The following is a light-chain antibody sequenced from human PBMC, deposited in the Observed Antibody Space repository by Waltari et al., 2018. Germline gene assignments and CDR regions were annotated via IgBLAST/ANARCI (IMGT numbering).Light chain of an antibody. V-gene: IGLV6-57*03. CDR3: QSYDNTNYVV. J-gene: IGLJ2*01. Sequence: FVLSQPHSVSESPGKTVTISCTRSSCTLAANYVHWYQRRPGSVPTIVIYKDNERPSGVPDRFSGSADRYSGSASLTISGLRAEDEADYCCQSYDNTNYVVFGGWTKLTVL. CDR2: KDN. CDR1: SCTLAANY.